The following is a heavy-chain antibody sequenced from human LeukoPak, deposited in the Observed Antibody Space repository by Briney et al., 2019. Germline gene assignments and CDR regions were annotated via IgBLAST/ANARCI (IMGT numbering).Heavy chain of an antibody. CDR3: ARDSGAMGIYYYYGMDV. D-gene: IGHD5-18*01. J-gene: IGHJ6*02. CDR2: IYSGGST. V-gene: IGHV3-53*01. Sequence: GGSLRLSCAASGFTVSSNYMSWVRQAPGKGLEWVPVIYSGGSTYYADSVKGRFTISRDNSKNTLYLQMNSLRAEDTAVYYCARDSGAMGIYYYYGMDVWGQGTTVTVSS. CDR1: GFTVSSNY.